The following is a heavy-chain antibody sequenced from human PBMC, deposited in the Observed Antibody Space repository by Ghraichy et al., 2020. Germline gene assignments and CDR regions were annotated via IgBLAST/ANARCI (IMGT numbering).Heavy chain of an antibody. D-gene: IGHD2-2*01. Sequence: ESLNISCAVYGGSFSGYYWSWIRQPPGKGLEWIGEINHSGSTNYNPSLKSRVTISVDTSKNQFSLKLSSVTAADTAVYYCARGPRLRYCSSTSCSHFDYWGQGTLVTVSS. CDR2: INHSGST. CDR1: GGSFSGYY. J-gene: IGHJ4*02. CDR3: ARGPRLRYCSSTSCSHFDY. V-gene: IGHV4-34*01.